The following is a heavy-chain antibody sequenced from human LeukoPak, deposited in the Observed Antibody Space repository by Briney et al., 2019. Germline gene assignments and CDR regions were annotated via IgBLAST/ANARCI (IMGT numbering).Heavy chain of an antibody. CDR3: MIAFGCGEDRWYYYGMDV. V-gene: IGHV3-15*01. CDR2: ITSKNDGGTT. CDR1: GFTFSNAW. Sequence: GGSLRLSCAASGFTFSNAWMSWVRQAPGKGLEWVGRITSKNDGGTTDYAAPVKGRFTLSRDDSKNTLYLQMNSLKTEDTAVYYCMIAFGCGEDRWYYYGMDVWGQGTTVTVSS. D-gene: IGHD3-16*01. J-gene: IGHJ6*02.